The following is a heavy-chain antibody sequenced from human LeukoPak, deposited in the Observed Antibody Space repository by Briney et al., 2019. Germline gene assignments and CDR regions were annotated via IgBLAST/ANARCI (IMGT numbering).Heavy chain of an antibody. CDR1: GGSISSGGYY. CDR2: IYHSGST. D-gene: IGHD6-19*01. J-gene: IGHJ3*02. Sequence: PSQTLSLTCTVSGGSISSGGYYWSWIRQPPGKGLEWIGYIYHSGSTYYNPSLKSRVTISVDRSKNQFSLKLSSVTAADTAVYYCARYQWPDAFDIWGQGTMVTVSS. V-gene: IGHV4-30-2*02. CDR3: ARYQWPDAFDI.